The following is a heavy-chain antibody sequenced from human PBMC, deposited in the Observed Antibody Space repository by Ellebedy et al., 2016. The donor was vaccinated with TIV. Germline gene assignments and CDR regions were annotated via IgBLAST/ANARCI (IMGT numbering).Heavy chain of an antibody. V-gene: IGHV4-61*08. CDR3: ARGGVAYYYDSSGYGIDY. D-gene: IGHD3-22*01. CDR2: IYYSGST. Sequence: MPSETLSLTCTVSGGSISSGDYYWSWIRQPPGKGLEWIGYIYYSGSTNYNPSLKSRVTISVDTSKNQFSLKLSSVTAADTAVYYCARGGVAYYYDSSGYGIDYWGQGTLVTVSS. J-gene: IGHJ4*02. CDR1: GGSISSGDYY.